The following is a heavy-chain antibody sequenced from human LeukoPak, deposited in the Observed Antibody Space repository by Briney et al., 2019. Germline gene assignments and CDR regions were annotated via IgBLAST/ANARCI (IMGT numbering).Heavy chain of an antibody. Sequence: PGGSLRLSCAASGFTVSSNYMSWVRQAPGKGLEWVSVIYSGGSTSYADSVKGRFTISRDNSKNTLYLQMNSLRAEDTAVYYCARGGGGAWDYFFDYWGQGTLVTVSS. CDR2: IYSGGST. CDR3: ARGGGGAWDYFFDY. D-gene: IGHD3-16*01. J-gene: IGHJ4*02. CDR1: GFTVSSNY. V-gene: IGHV3-53*01.